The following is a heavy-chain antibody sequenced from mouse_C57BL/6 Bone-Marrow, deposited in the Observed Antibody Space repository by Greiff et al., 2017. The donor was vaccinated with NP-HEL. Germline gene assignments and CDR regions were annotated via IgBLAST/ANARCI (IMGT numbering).Heavy chain of an antibody. CDR2: ISNLAYSI. CDR3: ASPPKGGSSFPFAY. J-gene: IGHJ3*01. D-gene: IGHD1-1*01. V-gene: IGHV5-15*01. CDR1: GFTFSDYG. Sequence: EVQGVESGGGLVQPGGSLKLSCAASGFTFSDYGMAWVRQAPRKGPAWVAFISNLAYSIYYADTVTGRFTIPRENAKNTLYLEMSSLRSEDTAMYYCASPPKGGSSFPFAYWGQGTLVTVSA.